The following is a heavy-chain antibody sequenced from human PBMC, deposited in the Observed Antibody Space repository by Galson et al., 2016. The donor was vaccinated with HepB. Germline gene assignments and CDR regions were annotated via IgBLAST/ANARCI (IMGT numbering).Heavy chain of an antibody. CDR3: ARDNDGYSFEF. CDR2: IKGDGRHT. CDR1: GFTFSRHW. J-gene: IGHJ4*02. D-gene: IGHD5-18*01. Sequence: SLRLSCAASGFTFSRHWMHWARQAPGKGLVWVSRIKGDGRHTVYADSVQGRFSISRDNAKNTLYLQINSLRAEDTAVYYCARDNDGYSFEFWGQGTLGTVSS. V-gene: IGHV3-74*01.